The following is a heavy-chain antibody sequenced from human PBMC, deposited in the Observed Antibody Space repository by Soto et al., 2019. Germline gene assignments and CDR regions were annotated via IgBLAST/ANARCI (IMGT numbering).Heavy chain of an antibody. CDR2: VSGSGGST. J-gene: IGHJ3*02. CDR1: GFTFSSYA. CDR3: AKNWDTTGYYPPDAFDI. Sequence: PGGSLRLSCAASGFTFSSYAMTWVRQAPGKGLEWVSTVSGSGGSTYYADSVKGRFTISRDNSKNTLYLQMDSLRADDTAVYYCAKNWDTTGYYPPDAFDIWGQGTMVTVSS. D-gene: IGHD3-22*01. V-gene: IGHV3-23*01.